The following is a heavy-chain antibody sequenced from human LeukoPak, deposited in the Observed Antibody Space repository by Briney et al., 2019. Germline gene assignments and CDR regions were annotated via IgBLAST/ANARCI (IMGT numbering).Heavy chain of an antibody. CDR3: AKPSPGDGYYFDY. D-gene: IGHD7-27*01. CDR1: GFTFSSYG. V-gene: IGHV3-30*02. CDR2: IRYDGSNK. J-gene: IGHJ4*02. Sequence: GGSLRLSCAASGFTFSSYGMHWVRQAPGRGLEWVAFIRYDGSNKYYADSVKGRFTISRDNSKNTLYLQMNCLRAEDTAVYYCAKPSPGDGYYFDYWGQGTLVTVSS.